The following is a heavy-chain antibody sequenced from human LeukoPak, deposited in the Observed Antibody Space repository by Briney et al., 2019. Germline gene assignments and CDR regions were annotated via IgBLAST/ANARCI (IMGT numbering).Heavy chain of an antibody. CDR3: ARGVVVVTAIPRYFDY. V-gene: IGHV4-4*07. J-gene: IGHJ4*02. CDR1: GGSISSYY. Sequence: KASETLSLTCTVSGGSISSYYWSWIRQPPGKGLEWIGRIYPTDITTYNPSLKSRVTISVDTSKNQFSLKLSSVAAADTAVYYCARGVVVVTAIPRYFDYWGQGTLATVSS. CDR2: IYPTDIT. D-gene: IGHD2-21*02.